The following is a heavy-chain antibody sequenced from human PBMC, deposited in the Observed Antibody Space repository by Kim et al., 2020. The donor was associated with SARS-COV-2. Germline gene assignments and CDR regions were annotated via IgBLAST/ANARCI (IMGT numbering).Heavy chain of an antibody. D-gene: IGHD3-22*01. CDR3: AKDQDYDSSGYRKRGVYYYGMDV. J-gene: IGHJ6*02. Sequence: GGSLRLSCAASGFTFSSYGMHWVRQAPGKGLEWVAVISYDGSNKYYADSVKGRFTISRDNSKNTLYLQMNSLRAEDTAVYYCAKDQDYDSSGYRKRGVYYYGMDVWGQGTTVTVSS. CDR2: ISYDGSNK. CDR1: GFTFSSYG. V-gene: IGHV3-30*18.